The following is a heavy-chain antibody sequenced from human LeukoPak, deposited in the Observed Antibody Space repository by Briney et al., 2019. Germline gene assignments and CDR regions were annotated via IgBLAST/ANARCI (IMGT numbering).Heavy chain of an antibody. V-gene: IGHV3-33*01. CDR3: ARGGTMDFDY. D-gene: IGHD2-15*01. J-gene: IGHJ4*02. CDR2: IWYDGSKT. CDR1: GFTFSNYG. Sequence: GRSLRLSCAASGFTFSNYGMHWVRQAPGKGLEWVAVIWYDGSKTYYGDSVKGRFTISRDNSKNTLYLQMNSLRAEDTAVYYCARGGTMDFDYWGQGTLVTVSS.